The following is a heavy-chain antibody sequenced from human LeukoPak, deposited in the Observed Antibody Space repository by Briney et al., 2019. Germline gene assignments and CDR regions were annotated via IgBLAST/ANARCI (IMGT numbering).Heavy chain of an antibody. Sequence: SETLSLTCTVSDGSISSYYWSRIRQPPGKGLEWIGHIYDSGSTNYNPSLKSRVTISVDRSKNQFSLKLSSVTAADTAVYYCARSGGKEPIDIWGQGTMVTVSS. CDR1: DGSISSYY. CDR3: ARSGGKEPIDI. V-gene: IGHV4-59*08. D-gene: IGHD4-23*01. CDR2: IYDSGST. J-gene: IGHJ3*02.